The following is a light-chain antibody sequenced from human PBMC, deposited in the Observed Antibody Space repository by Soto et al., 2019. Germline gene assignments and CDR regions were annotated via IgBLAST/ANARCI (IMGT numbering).Light chain of an antibody. V-gene: IGKV1-33*01. Sequence: DIPMTQSPSSLSASLGARVTITSQATQDIRKYLNWYQQKPGKAPKLLIYDASSLETGVPSRFSGSGSGTDFTLTISSLQPEDFATYYCQQYDNLPLIFGQGTRLEIK. CDR2: DAS. J-gene: IGKJ5*01. CDR1: QDIRKY. CDR3: QQYDNLPLI.